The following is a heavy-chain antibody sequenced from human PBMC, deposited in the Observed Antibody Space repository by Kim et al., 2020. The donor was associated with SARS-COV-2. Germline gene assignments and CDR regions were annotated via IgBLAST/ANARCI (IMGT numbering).Heavy chain of an antibody. D-gene: IGHD2-15*01. Sequence: TNYAQKLQGRVTMNTDCSTSTAYRELRSLRADDPAVYYCARVVGGLLDYWGQGTLVTVSS. V-gene: IGHV1-18*01. J-gene: IGHJ4*02. CDR2: T. CDR3: ARVVGGLLDY.